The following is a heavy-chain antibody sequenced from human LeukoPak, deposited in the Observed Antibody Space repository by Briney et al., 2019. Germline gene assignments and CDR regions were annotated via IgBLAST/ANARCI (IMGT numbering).Heavy chain of an antibody. CDR3: ARIRGGWYIDY. CDR1: GFTFSTYA. CDR2: IYRGGST. Sequence: GGSLRLSCAASGFTFSTYAMSWVRQAPGKGLEWVSVIYRGGSTYYADSVKGRFTISRDNSKNTLYLQMNSLRAEDTAVYYCARIRGGWYIDYWGQGTLVTVSS. D-gene: IGHD3-10*01. V-gene: IGHV3-53*01. J-gene: IGHJ4*02.